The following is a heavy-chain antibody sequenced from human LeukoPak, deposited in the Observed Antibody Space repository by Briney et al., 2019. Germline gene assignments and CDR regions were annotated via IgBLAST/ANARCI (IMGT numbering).Heavy chain of an antibody. D-gene: IGHD3-10*01. V-gene: IGHV3-15*01. Sequence: GGSLRLSCAASGSTFSNAWMSWVRQAPGKGLEWVGRIKSKTDGGTTDYAAPVKGRFTISRDDSKNTLYLQMNSLKTEDTAVYYCTTLTMVRGVLDYWGQGTLVTVSS. CDR2: IKSKTDGGTT. CDR3: TTLTMVRGVLDY. J-gene: IGHJ4*02. CDR1: GSTFSNAW.